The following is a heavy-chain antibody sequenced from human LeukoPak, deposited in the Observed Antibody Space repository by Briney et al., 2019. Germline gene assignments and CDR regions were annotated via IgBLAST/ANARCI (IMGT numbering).Heavy chain of an antibody. CDR2: IRSKVNSYAT. D-gene: IGHD1-26*01. CDR1: GFSFSGST. Sequence: PGGSLRLSCAASGFSFSGSTIHWVRQASGKGLEWVGRIRSKVNSYATTYAASVKGRFTISRDDSKNTAYLQMNSLKTEDTAVYYCTRQGGGSHDYDGWFDPWGQGTLVTVSS. V-gene: IGHV3-73*01. CDR3: TRQGGGSHDYDGWFDP. J-gene: IGHJ5*02.